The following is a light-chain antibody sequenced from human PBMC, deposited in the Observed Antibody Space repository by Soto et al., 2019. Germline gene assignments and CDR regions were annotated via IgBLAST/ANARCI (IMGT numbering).Light chain of an antibody. V-gene: IGKV3-11*01. J-gene: IGKJ5*01. CDR1: QSFRSL. CDR3: QQRHMWPIT. CDR2: DAY. Sequence: ELVLSQSSVTLSLSPGERATLSCRASQSFRSLLAWYQQKPGQVPRLLIYDAYNRATGIPPRFSGSGSGTDFTLTISSLEPEDSAVYYCQQRHMWPITFGQGTRLEIK.